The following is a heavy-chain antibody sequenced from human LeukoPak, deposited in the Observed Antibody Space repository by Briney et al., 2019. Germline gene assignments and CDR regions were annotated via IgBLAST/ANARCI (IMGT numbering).Heavy chain of an antibody. Sequence: PGRSLRLSCAASGFSFSSYNMNWVRQAPGKGLEWVSFISSSSSYIYYVDSVKGRFTISRDNAKNSLYLQMNSLRAEDTAVYYCARAPGYRGFLDYWGQGNLVTVSS. J-gene: IGHJ4*02. D-gene: IGHD5-18*01. CDR3: ARAPGYRGFLDY. CDR1: GFSFSSYN. V-gene: IGHV3-21*01. CDR2: ISSSSSYI.